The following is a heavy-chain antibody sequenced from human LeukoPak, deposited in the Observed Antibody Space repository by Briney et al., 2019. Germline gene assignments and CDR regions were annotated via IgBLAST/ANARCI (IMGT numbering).Heavy chain of an antibody. V-gene: IGHV1-24*01. J-gene: IGHJ4*02. D-gene: IGHD3-22*01. CDR2: FDPEDGET. Sequence: ASVKVSCKVSGDTLTELSMHWVRQPPGKGLVWMGGFDPEDGETIYAQKFQGRVTMTEDTSTDTAYMELSSLSSEDTAVYYCATVTYYYDSSGYKGFDYWGQGTLVTVTS. CDR1: GDTLTELS. CDR3: ATVTYYYDSSGYKGFDY.